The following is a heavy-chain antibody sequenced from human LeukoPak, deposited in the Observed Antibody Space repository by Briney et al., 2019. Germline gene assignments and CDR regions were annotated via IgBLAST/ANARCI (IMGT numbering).Heavy chain of an antibody. Sequence: GGSLRLSCAASGSTLNRYWMSWVRQAPGKGLEWVANINEDGGERHYVDSVKGRVTISRDNAKNSLYLQMNSLRAEDTAVYYCARGGNLENWGGGTLVTVSS. V-gene: IGHV3-7*01. CDR1: GSTLNRYW. CDR3: ARGGNLEN. CDR2: INEDGGER. D-gene: IGHD1-14*01. J-gene: IGHJ4*02.